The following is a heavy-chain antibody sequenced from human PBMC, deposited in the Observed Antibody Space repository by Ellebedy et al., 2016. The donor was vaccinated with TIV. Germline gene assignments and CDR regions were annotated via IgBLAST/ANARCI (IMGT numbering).Heavy chain of an antibody. CDR3: TREGYGDYSVTTFDY. J-gene: IGHJ4*02. V-gene: IGHV3-7*03. CDR1: GFTFRNYW. CDR2: IKEDGGEK. Sequence: GESLKISCAASGFTFRNYWMSWVRQAPGKGLEWVANIKEDGGEKYYVDSVKGRFTISRDNARNSLYLQMNSLRADDTAVYYCTREGYGDYSVTTFDYWGQGTLVTVSS. D-gene: IGHD4-17*01.